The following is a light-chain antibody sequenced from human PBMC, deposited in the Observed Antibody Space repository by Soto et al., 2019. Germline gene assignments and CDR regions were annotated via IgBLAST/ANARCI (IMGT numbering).Light chain of an antibody. Sequence: QSALTQPASVSGSPGQSITISCTGTGTDVGGYNYVSWYQHHPGKAPKLMIYEVSNRPSGVSNRFSGSKSGNTAPLTISGLQAEDEADYYCSSYTSSSTPHVVFGGGTKLTVL. CDR3: SSYTSSSTPHVV. V-gene: IGLV2-14*01. J-gene: IGLJ2*01. CDR2: EVS. CDR1: GTDVGGYNY.